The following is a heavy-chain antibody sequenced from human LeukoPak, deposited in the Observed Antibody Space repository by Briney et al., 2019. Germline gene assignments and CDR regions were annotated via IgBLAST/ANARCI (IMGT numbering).Heavy chain of an antibody. CDR1: GFTFSNHG. D-gene: IGHD4-23*01. Sequence: GGTLRLSCAASGFTFSNHGMNWVRQAPGKGLEWLSGVSPPGGGTYYADSVKGPFTISRDHSKNTLSLQMDSLRVEETATYYCSRALAWAAFNSGGQGTLATVS. CDR3: SRALAWAAFNS. CDR2: VSPPGGGT. J-gene: IGHJ4*02. V-gene: IGHV3-23*01.